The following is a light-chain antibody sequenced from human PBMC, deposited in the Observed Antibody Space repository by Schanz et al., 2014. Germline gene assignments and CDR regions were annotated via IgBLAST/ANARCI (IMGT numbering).Light chain of an antibody. CDR1: SSDVGGYNY. V-gene: IGLV2-11*01. Sequence: QSALTQPRSVSGSPGQSVTISCTGTSSDVGGYNYVSWYQLHPGKAPKLMIYEVSNRPSGVPDRFSGSKSGNTASLTISGLQAEDEADYYCSSYAGTNNFGVFGGGTKLTVL. CDR3: SSYAGTNNFGV. J-gene: IGLJ3*02. CDR2: EVS.